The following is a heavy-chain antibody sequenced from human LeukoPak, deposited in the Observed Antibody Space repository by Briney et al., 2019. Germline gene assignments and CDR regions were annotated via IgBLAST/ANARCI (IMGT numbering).Heavy chain of an antibody. CDR1: GFTFSSYA. D-gene: IGHD1-26*01. CDR2: ISGSGGST. V-gene: IGHV3-23*01. J-gene: IGHJ4*02. CDR3: ANRVNSGSYYPFDY. Sequence: GGSLRLSCAASGFTFSSYAMSWVRQAPGKGLEWVSAISGSGGSTYYADSAKGRFTISRDNSKNTLYLQMNSLRAEDTAVYYCANRVNSGSYYPFDYWGQGTLVTVSS.